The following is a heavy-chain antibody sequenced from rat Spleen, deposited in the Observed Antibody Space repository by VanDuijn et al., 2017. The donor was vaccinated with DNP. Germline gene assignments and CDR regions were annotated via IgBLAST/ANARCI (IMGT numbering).Heavy chain of an antibody. V-gene: IGHV5-34*01. CDR2: ISSSSGYI. CDR1: GFTFSNYG. Sequence: EVQLVESGGGLVQPGRSLKLSCLASGFTFSNYGMNWIRQAPGKGLQWVASISSSSGYIYYADTVKGRFTISRENAKNTLYLQMTSLRSEDTALYYCARKYYGSYGYFDTGAKESWSQSPQ. J-gene: IGHJ2*01. CDR3: ARKYYGSYGYFDT. D-gene: IGHD1-3*01.